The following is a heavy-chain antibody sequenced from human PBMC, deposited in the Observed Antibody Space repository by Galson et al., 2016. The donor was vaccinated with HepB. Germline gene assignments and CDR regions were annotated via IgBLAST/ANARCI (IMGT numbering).Heavy chain of an antibody. J-gene: IGHJ6*02. CDR2: IFSNDEK. D-gene: IGHD3-16*01. V-gene: IGHV2-26*01. Sequence: PALVKPTQTLTLTCTVSGFSLSNVRMGVSWIRQPPGKALEWLAHIFSNDEKSYSTSLKSRLTIPKDTSKSQVVLNMTNMDPVDTATYYCARGESRWGIYYYFGMDVWGQGTTVTVSS. CDR1: GFSLSNVRMG. CDR3: ARGESRWGIYYYFGMDV.